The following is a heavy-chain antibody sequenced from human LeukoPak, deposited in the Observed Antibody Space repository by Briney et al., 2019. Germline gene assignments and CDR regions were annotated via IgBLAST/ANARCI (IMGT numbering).Heavy chain of an antibody. CDR2: INHSGST. Sequence: SESLSLTCAVSGGSFSGYYWSWVRQPPGKGLEWIGEINHSGSTNYNPSLKSRVTISVDTSKNQLSLKLSSVTAADTAVYYCARLSYGDPYYYYYGMDVWGQGTTVTVSS. CDR1: GGSFSGYY. CDR3: ARLSYGDPYYYYYGMDV. V-gene: IGHV4-34*01. J-gene: IGHJ6*02. D-gene: IGHD4-17*01.